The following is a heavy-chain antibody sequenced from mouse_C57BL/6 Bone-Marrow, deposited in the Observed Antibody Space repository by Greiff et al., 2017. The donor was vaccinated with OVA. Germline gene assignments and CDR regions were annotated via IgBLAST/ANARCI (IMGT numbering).Heavy chain of an antibody. CDR1: GYTFTSYW. CDR3: ASRYDGYFAY. Sequence: QVQLQQPGAELVKPGASVKMSCKASGYTFTSYWITWVKQRPGQGLEWIGDIYPGSGSTNYHEKFKGKATLTVDTSSSPAYMQLSSLTTEDSAVYYCASRYDGYFAYWGQGTLVTVAA. CDR2: IYPGSGST. J-gene: IGHJ3*01. V-gene: IGHV1-55*01. D-gene: IGHD2-3*01.